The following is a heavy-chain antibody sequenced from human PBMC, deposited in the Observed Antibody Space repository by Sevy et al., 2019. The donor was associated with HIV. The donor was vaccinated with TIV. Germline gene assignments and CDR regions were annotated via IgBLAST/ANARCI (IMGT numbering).Heavy chain of an antibody. V-gene: IGHV3-15*07. CDR3: TTDRYRIAVIDY. J-gene: IGHJ4*02. CDR1: GFTFSNAW. CDR2: IKSKTDGGTT. D-gene: IGHD6-19*01. Sequence: GESLKICCAASGFTFSNAWMNWVRQAPGKGLEWVGRIKSKTDGGTTDYAAPVKGRFTISRHDSKNTLYLQMNSLKTEDTAVYYCTTDRYRIAVIDYWGQGTLVTVSS.